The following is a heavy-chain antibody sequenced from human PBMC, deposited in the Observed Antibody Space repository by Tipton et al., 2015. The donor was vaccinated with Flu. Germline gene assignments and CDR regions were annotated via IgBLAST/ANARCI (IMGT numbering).Heavy chain of an antibody. CDR2: IFHSGNT. J-gene: IGHJ4*02. V-gene: IGHV4-61*08. Sequence: TLSLTCAVSGDSIRSSDYYWAWIRQPPGKGLEWIGNIFHSGNTNHNPSLKSRVTISVDTSKNQFSLKLSSVTAADTAVYYCARDPSLGMPEYFDNWGQGILVTASS. CDR1: GDSIRSSDYY. CDR3: ARDPSLGMPEYFDN. D-gene: IGHD2-2*01.